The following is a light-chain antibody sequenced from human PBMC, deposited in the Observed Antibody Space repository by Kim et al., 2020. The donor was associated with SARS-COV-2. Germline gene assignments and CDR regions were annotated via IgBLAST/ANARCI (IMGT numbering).Light chain of an antibody. Sequence: SYELTQPPSVSVSPGQTASITCSGDKLGDKYNSWYKQRPGQSPLLIIYQDDKRPSGIPERFSGSNSGSTATLTITGTQAMDEADYYCQAWDSGTGVFGTG. CDR3: QAWDSGTGV. V-gene: IGLV3-1*01. CDR2: QDD. J-gene: IGLJ1*01. CDR1: KLGDKY.